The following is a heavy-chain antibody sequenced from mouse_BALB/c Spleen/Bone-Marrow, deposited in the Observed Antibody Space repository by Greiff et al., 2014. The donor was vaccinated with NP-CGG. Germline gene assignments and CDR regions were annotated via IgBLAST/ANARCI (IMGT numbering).Heavy chain of an antibody. CDR2: INPSSGYT. D-gene: IGHD1-1*01. Sequence: LVESGAELARPGASVKMSCEASGYTFTSYTMHWVKQRPGQGLEWIGYINPSSGYTNYNQKFKDKATLTADKSSSTAYMQLSSLTSEDSAVYYCARSLRWYFDVWGAGTTVTVSS. CDR3: ARSLRWYFDV. CDR1: GYTFTSYT. J-gene: IGHJ1*01. V-gene: IGHV1-4*01.